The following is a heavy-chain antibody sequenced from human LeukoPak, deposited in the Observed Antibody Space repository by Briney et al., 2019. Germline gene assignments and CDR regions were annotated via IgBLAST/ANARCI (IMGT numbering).Heavy chain of an antibody. D-gene: IGHD6-13*01. CDR1: GGSILGSTYY. Sequence: SETLSLTCTVSGGSILGSTYYWAWIRQPPGKGLEWIGSIYYNGSTNYNPSLKSRVTISVDTSKNQFSLKLSSVIAADTAVYYCARGDLNIAAAGLDYWGQGTLVTVSS. V-gene: IGHV4-39*07. CDR3: ARGDLNIAAAGLDY. J-gene: IGHJ4*02. CDR2: IYYNGST.